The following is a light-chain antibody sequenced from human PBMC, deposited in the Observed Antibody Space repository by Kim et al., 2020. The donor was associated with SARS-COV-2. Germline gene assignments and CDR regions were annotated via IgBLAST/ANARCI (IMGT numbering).Light chain of an antibody. CDR2: SNN. J-gene: IGLJ3*02. CDR1: ISNIGTNT. CDR3: TAWDGSLNGWV. V-gene: IGLV1-44*01. Sequence: ELTQPPSASGTPGQRVTISCSGSISNIGTNTVNWYRHLPGTAPKLLVYSNNNRPSGVPDRFSGSKSGTSASLAISGLQSDDESDYYCTAWDGSLNGWVFGGGTKVTVL.